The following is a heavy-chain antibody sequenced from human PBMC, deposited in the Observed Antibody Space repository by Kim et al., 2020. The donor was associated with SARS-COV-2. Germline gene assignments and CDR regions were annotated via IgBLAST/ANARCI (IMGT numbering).Heavy chain of an antibody. D-gene: IGHD6-13*01. CDR3: ARAEQQLVHAFDI. Sequence: YNPSLKSRVTISVDRSKNQFSLKLSSVTAADTAVYYCARAEQQLVHAFDIWGQGTMVTVSS. V-gene: IGHV4-30-2*01. J-gene: IGHJ3*02.